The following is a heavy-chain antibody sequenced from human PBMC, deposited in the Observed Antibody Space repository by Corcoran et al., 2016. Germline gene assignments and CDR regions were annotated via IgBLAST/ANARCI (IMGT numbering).Heavy chain of an antibody. CDR3: ARDEHPDGYGHYYDGMDV. CDR1: GDSVSSNSAA. Sequence: QVQLQQSGPGLVKPSQTLSLTCAISGDSVSSNSAAWNWIRQSPSRGLEWLGRTYYRSKWYNDYAVSVKSRITINPDTSKNQFSMQLNSVIPEDTAVYYCARDEHPDGYGHYYDGMDVWGQGTTVTVSS. J-gene: IGHJ6*02. V-gene: IGHV6-1*01. D-gene: IGHD5-18*01. CDR2: TYYRSKWYN.